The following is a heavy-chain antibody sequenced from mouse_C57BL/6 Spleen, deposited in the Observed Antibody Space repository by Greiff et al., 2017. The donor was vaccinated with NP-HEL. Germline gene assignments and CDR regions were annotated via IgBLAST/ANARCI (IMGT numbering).Heavy chain of an antibody. D-gene: IGHD4-1*01. J-gene: IGHJ3*01. CDR1: GYAFSSSW. V-gene: IGHV1-82*01. CDR3: ARGGLGRFAY. CDR2: IYPGDGDT. Sequence: VKLQQSGPELVKPGASVKISCKASGYAFSSSWMNWVKQRPGKGLEWIGRIYPGDGDTNYNGKFKGKATLTADKSSSTAYMQLSSLTSEDSAVYFCARGGLGRFAYWGQGTLVTVSA.